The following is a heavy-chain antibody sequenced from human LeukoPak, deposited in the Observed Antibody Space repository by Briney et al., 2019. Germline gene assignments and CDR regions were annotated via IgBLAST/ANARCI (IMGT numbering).Heavy chain of an antibody. CDR2: ISGSSSYI. CDR3: TTESRITIFGVVITLFELGY. J-gene: IGHJ4*02. Sequence: GGSLRLSCAASGFTFTTYSMDWVRQAPGKGLEWVSSISGSSSYIYYADSVKGRFTISRDNAKNSLFLQMNSLKTEDTAVYYCTTESRITIFGVVITLFELGYWGQGTLVTVSS. V-gene: IGHV3-21*03. D-gene: IGHD3-3*01. CDR1: GFTFTTYS.